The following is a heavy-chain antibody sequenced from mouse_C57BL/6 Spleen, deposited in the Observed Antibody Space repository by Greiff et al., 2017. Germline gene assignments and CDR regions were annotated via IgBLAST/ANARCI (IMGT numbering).Heavy chain of an antibody. CDR3: ARQNWDEGYFDY. CDR1: GYTFTSYT. V-gene: IGHV1-4*01. CDR2: INPSSGYP. Sequence: QVQLQQSGAELARPGASVKMSCKASGYTFTSYTMHWVKQRPGQGLEWIGYINPSSGYPKYNQKFKDKATLTAEQSSSTAYMQLSSLTSEDSAVYYCARQNWDEGYFDYWGQGTTLTVSS. D-gene: IGHD4-1*01. J-gene: IGHJ2*01.